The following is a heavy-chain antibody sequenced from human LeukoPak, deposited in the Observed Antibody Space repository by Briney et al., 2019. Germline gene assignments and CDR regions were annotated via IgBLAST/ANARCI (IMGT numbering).Heavy chain of an antibody. D-gene: IGHD5-12*01. CDR2: ISGSGGST. V-gene: IGHV3-23*01. Sequence: GGSLRLSCAASGFTFSSYAMSWVRQAPGKGLEWVSAISGSGGSTYYADSVKGRFTISRDNSKNTLYLQMNSLRAEDTAVYYCAKSSRTGPVATIFLDYWGQGTLVTVSS. CDR1: GFTFSSYA. CDR3: AKSSRTGPVATIFLDY. J-gene: IGHJ4*02.